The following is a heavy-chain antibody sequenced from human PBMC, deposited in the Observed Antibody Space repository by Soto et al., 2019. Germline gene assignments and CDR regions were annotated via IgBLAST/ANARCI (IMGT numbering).Heavy chain of an antibody. D-gene: IGHD6-6*01. CDR3: AKEGYSSSSGDPFDY. J-gene: IGHJ4*02. V-gene: IGHV3-23*01. CDR2: ISGSGGST. Sequence: GGSLRLSCAASGFTFSSYAMSWVRQAPGKGLEWVSAISGSGGSTYYADSVKGRFTISRDNSKNTLYLQMNSLRAEDMAVYYCAKEGYSSSSGDPFDYWGQGTLVTVSS. CDR1: GFTFSSYA.